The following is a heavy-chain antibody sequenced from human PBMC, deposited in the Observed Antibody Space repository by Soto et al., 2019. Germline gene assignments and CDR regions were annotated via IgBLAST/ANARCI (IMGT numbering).Heavy chain of an antibody. D-gene: IGHD2-15*01. CDR3: ARDRGGSHELHY. CDR1: GFTFSSYG. Sequence: QVQLVESGGGVVQPGRSLRLSCAASGFTFSSYGMHWVRQAPGKGLEWVAVIWYDGSNKYYADSVKGRFTISRDNSKNTLYLQMNSLRAEDTAVYYCARDRGGSHELHYWGQGTLVTVSS. V-gene: IGHV3-33*01. CDR2: IWYDGSNK. J-gene: IGHJ4*02.